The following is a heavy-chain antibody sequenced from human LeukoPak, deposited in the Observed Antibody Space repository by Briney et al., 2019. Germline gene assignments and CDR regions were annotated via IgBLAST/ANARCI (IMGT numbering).Heavy chain of an antibody. D-gene: IGHD2-15*01. J-gene: IGHJ6*03. V-gene: IGHV3-20*04. CDR3: ARVLRYCSGGNCYSGGLGYMDV. CDR2: INWNGRSI. CDR1: RFTFDEYG. Sequence: GGSLRLSCAASRFTFDEYGMSWVRQTAGKGLEWVSGINWNGRSIGYADSVKGRFTVSRDNAKNSLYLQMNSLRAEDTAVYYCARVLRYCSGGNCYSGGLGYMDVWGKGTTVTISS.